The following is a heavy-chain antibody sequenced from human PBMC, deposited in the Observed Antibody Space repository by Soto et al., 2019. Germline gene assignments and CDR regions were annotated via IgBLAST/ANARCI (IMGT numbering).Heavy chain of an antibody. V-gene: IGHV3-73*01. Sequence: EVQLVESGGGLVQPGGSLKLPGEASGSTFVGSPGHWVCKAPGKGREWVGRILSKAGNYATAYPASMKGRFTISRDDSENTAFLQMNSLKTEDTAVYYCIRGGSPYYYDYWGQGTLVAVSS. CDR2: ILSKAGNYAT. CDR3: IRGGSPYYYDY. J-gene: IGHJ4*02. CDR1: GSTFVGSP.